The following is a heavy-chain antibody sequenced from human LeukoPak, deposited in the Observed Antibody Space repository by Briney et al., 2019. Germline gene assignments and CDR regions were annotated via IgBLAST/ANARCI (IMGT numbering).Heavy chain of an antibody. D-gene: IGHD6-13*01. J-gene: IGHJ5*02. CDR1: GFTFSSYG. Sequence: GGSLRLSCAASGFTFSSYGMHWVRQAPGKGLEWVAFIRYDGSNKYYADSVKGRFTISRDNSKNTLYLQMNSLRAEDTAVYYCAKDRESSPNWFDPWGQGTLVTVSS. CDR3: AKDRESSPNWFDP. V-gene: IGHV3-30*02. CDR2: IRYDGSNK.